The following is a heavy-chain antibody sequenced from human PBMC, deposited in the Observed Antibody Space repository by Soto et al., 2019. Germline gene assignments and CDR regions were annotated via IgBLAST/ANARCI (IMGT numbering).Heavy chain of an antibody. CDR2: ITDTGGDA. D-gene: IGHD3-10*01. CDR1: GLTFGSRA. J-gene: IGHJ4*02. V-gene: IGHV3-23*01. CDR3: ARGSTDSYPGSRIFDL. Sequence: AGGSLRLSCVAPGLTFGSRAMSWVRQAPGEGLQWVSTITDTGGDAKYADSVRGRFVISRDNSKKTLYLQMTSLTAEDSAMYFCARGSTDSYPGSRIFDLWGRGTMVTVSS.